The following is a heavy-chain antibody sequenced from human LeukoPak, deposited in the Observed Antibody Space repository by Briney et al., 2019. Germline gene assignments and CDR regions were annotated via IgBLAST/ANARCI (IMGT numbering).Heavy chain of an antibody. V-gene: IGHV3-23*01. J-gene: IGHJ4*02. D-gene: IGHD3-9*01. CDR2: ISSGGGTT. CDR1: GFTFSSYA. CDR3: AKFYDILTGYFDY. Sequence: GGSLRLSCAASGFTFSSYAMSWVRQSPGKGLEWVSAISSGGGTTYYANFADSVKGRFTISRDNSKNTLYLRMNSLRAEDTAVYYCAKFYDILTGYFDYWGQGTLVTVSS.